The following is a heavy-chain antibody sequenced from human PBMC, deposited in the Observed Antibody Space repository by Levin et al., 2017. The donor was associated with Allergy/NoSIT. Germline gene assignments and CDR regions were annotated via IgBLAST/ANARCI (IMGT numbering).Heavy chain of an antibody. D-gene: IGHD2-2*01. Sequence: ASETLSLTCAVSGGSISSSNWWSWVRQPPGKGLEWIGEIYHSGSTNYNPSLKSRVTISVDKSKNQFSLKLSSVTAADTAVYYCARDQHPVCSSTSCYYYYYGMDVWGQGTTVTVSS. CDR3: ARDQHPVCSSTSCYYYYYGMDV. V-gene: IGHV4-4*02. J-gene: IGHJ6*02. CDR1: GGSISSSNW. CDR2: IYHSGST.